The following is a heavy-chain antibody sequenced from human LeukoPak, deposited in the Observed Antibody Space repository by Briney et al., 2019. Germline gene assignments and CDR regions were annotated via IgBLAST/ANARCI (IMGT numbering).Heavy chain of an antibody. CDR2: INTDGSST. CDR3: ARSEYSFDY. V-gene: IGHV3-74*01. Sequence: GGSLILSCAASGFTFSTFWMHWVRQAPGKGLVWVSRINTDGSSTSYADSVKGRFTMSRDNAKNTLYLQMNSLRAEDSAVYYCARSEYSFDYWGQGTLVTVSS. J-gene: IGHJ4*02. CDR1: GFTFSTFW.